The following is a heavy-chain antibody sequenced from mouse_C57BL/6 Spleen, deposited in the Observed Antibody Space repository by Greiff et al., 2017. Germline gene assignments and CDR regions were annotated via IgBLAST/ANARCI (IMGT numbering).Heavy chain of an antibody. CDR1: GFSLTSYG. CDR2: IWGGGST. Sequence: QVHVKQSGPGLVAPSQSLSITCTVSGFSLTSYGVDWVRQPPGKGLEWLGVIWGGGSTTYNSALMSRLSISTDNSTSHVCIRMNSRQTEDTAMYDCAKRGYGSSPFAYWGQGTLVTVS. V-gene: IGHV2-9*01. D-gene: IGHD1-1*01. CDR3: AKRGYGSSPFAY. J-gene: IGHJ3*01.